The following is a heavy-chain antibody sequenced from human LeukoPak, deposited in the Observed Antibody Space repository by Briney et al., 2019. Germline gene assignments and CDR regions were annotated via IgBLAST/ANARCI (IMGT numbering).Heavy chain of an antibody. D-gene: IGHD6-13*01. Sequence: PSETLSLTCTVSGGSISSSSYYWGWIRQPPGKGLEWIGSIYYSGSTNYNPSLKSRVTISVDTSKNQFSLKLSSVTAADTAVYYCARGRYSSRNLDYWGQGTLVTVSS. V-gene: IGHV4-39*07. J-gene: IGHJ4*02. CDR1: GGSISSSSYY. CDR2: IYYSGST. CDR3: ARGRYSSRNLDY.